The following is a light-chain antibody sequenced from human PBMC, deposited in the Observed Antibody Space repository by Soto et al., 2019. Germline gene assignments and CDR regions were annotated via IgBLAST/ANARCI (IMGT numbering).Light chain of an antibody. CDR3: QKYDSAPFT. V-gene: IGKV1-27*01. CDR1: QGINNY. J-gene: IGKJ3*01. Sequence: DIQMTQSPSSLSASVGDRVTVTCRASQGINNYLAWYQHKPGEVPNLLIYAASTLHSGVPSRFSGSGSGTDFTLTISSLQTEELATYYCQKYDSAPFTFGPGTKVDIK. CDR2: AAS.